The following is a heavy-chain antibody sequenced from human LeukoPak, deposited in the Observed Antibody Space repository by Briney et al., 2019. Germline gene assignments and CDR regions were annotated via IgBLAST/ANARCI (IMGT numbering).Heavy chain of an antibody. Sequence: SETLSLTCTVSGGSMSSHYWSWIRQPPGKGLEWLGYISYIGSTNYSPSLKSRVTISVDTSKNQFSLRLSSVTAADTAVYFCAGDQLALNALNIWGRGTMVSVSS. CDR1: GGSMSSHY. D-gene: IGHD1-1*01. CDR3: AGDQLALNALNI. J-gene: IGHJ3*02. CDR2: ISYIGST. V-gene: IGHV4-59*11.